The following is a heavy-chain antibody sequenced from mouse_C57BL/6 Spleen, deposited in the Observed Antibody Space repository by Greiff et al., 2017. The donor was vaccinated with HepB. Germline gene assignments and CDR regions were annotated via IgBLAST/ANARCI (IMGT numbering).Heavy chain of an antibody. Sequence: VQLQQSGPELVKPGASVKMSCKASGYTFTDYNMHWVKQSHGKSLEWIGYINPNNGGTSYNQKFKGKATLTVNKSSSTAYMELRSLTSEDSAVYYCARKRGTTVVATRYAMDYWGQGTSVTVSS. CDR3: ARKRGTTVVATRYAMDY. D-gene: IGHD1-1*01. V-gene: IGHV1-22*01. CDR1: GYTFTDYN. CDR2: INPNNGGT. J-gene: IGHJ4*01.